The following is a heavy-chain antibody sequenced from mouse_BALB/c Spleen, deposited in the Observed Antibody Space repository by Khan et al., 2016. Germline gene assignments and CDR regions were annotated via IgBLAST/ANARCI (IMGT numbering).Heavy chain of an antibody. CDR1: GYTFTSYW. CDR3: ARVSGYGAWFAY. J-gene: IGHJ3*01. D-gene: IGHD1-3*01. Sequence: QVQLQQSGAELAKPGASVKMSCKASGYTFTSYWMHWVKQRPGQGLEWIGYINPSTGYTEYNQKFKDKATLTADKSSSTAYMQLSSLTSEDSAVXYGARVSGYGAWFAYWGQETLVTVSA. V-gene: IGHV1-7*01. CDR2: INPSTGYT.